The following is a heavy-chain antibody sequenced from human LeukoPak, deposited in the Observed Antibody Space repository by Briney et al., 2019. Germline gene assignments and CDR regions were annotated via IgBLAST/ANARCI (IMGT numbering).Heavy chain of an antibody. J-gene: IGHJ4*02. D-gene: IGHD3-16*02. CDR1: GFTFSSYE. Sequence: GGSLRLSCAASGFTFSSYEMSWVRQAPGKGLEWVANIKQDGSEKYYVDSVKGRFTISRDNAKNSLYLQMNSLRAEDTAVYYCAREPKNYDYVWGSYRFLLGSGQFDYWGQGTLVTVSS. V-gene: IGHV3-7*01. CDR2: IKQDGSEK. CDR3: AREPKNYDYVWGSYRFLLGSGQFDY.